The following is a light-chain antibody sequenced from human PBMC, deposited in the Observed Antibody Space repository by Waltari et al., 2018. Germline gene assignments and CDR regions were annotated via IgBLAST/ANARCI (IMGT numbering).Light chain of an antibody. CDR1: RRDVGSSDL. Sequence: QSALTQPASVSGSHGQSITISCTGTRRDVGSSDLVSGYQQTPGKVPKLMIYAVNKRSSGVASRFSGSKSVNTASLTISGLHADDEAYYYCSSYAGTNIHWMFGGGTKLTVL. CDR2: AVN. CDR3: SSYAGTNIHWM. V-gene: IGLV2-23*02. J-gene: IGLJ3*02.